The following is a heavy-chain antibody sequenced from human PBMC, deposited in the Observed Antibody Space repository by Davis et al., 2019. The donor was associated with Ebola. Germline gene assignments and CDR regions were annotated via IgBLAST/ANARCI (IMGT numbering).Heavy chain of an antibody. D-gene: IGHD6-13*01. CDR2: MNPNSGNT. CDR1: GYTFTSYD. Sequence: ASVKVSCKASGYTFTSYDINWVRQATGQGLEWMGWMNPNSGNTGYAQKFQGRVTMTRNTSISTAYMELSSLRSEDTAVYYCARSRSIAAAGTSWFDPWGQGTLVTVSS. J-gene: IGHJ5*02. CDR3: ARSRSIAAAGTSWFDP. V-gene: IGHV1-8*01.